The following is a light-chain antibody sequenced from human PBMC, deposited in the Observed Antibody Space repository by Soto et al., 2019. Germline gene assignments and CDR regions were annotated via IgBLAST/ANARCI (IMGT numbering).Light chain of an antibody. V-gene: IGKV3-11*01. CDR2: DTT. CDR1: QSVSTY. Sequence: VLTQSPVTLSLSPGDRATLSCRASQSVSTYLAWYRQVPGQPPRLLIYDTTNRAAGIPPRFSGSRSGTDFTLIISCVEPEDFALYYCHQRNTFGQGTRLEIK. J-gene: IGKJ5*01. CDR3: HQRNT.